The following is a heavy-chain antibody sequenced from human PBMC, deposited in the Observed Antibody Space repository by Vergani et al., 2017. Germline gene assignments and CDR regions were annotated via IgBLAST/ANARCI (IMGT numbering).Heavy chain of an antibody. CDR3: ARAYGRYDWFDY. D-gene: IGHD1-20*01. Sequence: VQLVESGGGLVKPGGSLRLSCAASGFTFGDYYMAWIRLAPGKGLDWVASIKRDGTETFYVDSVKGRFTISRDNAKTTLYLQMNSLRVEDTAVYYCARAYGRYDWFDYWGQRTLVTVSS. CDR1: GFTFGDYY. J-gene: IGHJ4*01. V-gene: IGHV3-7*03. CDR2: IKRDGTET.